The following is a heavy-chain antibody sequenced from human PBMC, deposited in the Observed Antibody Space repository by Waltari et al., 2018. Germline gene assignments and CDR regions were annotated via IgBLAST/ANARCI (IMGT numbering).Heavy chain of an antibody. V-gene: IGHV1-69*14. CDR3: ARDSDDYYDSSEGAFDI. D-gene: IGHD3-22*01. Sequence: QVQLVQSGAEVKKPGSSVKVSCKASGGTFSSYAISWVRQAPGQGLEWMGGIIPIVGTANYAQKFQGRVTITADKSTSTAYMELSSLRSEDTAVYYCARDSDDYYDSSEGAFDIWGQGTMVTVSS. CDR2: IIPIVGTA. J-gene: IGHJ3*02. CDR1: GGTFSSYA.